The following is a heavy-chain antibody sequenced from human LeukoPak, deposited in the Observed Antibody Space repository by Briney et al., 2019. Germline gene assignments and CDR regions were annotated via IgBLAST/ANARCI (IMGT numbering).Heavy chain of an antibody. CDR3: ARALLPTYYYGSGSYRRAFDI. Sequence: PSETLSLTCAVYGGSFSGLYWSWIRQPPGKGLEWIGEINHSGSTNHNPSLKSRVTISVDTSKNQFSLKLSSVTAADTAVYYCARALLPTYYYGSGSYRRAFDIWGQGTMVTVSS. CDR1: GGSFSGLY. V-gene: IGHV4-34*01. J-gene: IGHJ3*02. CDR2: INHSGST. D-gene: IGHD3-10*01.